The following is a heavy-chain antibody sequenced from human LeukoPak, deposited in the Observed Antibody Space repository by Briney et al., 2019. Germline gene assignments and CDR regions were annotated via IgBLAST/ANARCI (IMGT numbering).Heavy chain of an antibody. Sequence: AGGSLRLSCAASGFTFSSYAMSWVRQAPGKGLEWVSAISGRGYSTYYADSVKGRFIISRDNSRDTLYLQMNSLRAEDTAVYYCAIRGVSSSSLFDHWGQGTLVTVSS. J-gene: IGHJ4*02. V-gene: IGHV3-23*01. CDR1: GFTFSSYA. D-gene: IGHD6-6*01. CDR3: AIRGVSSSSLFDH. CDR2: ISGRGYST.